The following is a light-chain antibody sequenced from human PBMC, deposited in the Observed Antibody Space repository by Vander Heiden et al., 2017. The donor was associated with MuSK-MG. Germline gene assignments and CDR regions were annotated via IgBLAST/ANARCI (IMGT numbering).Light chain of an antibody. CDR2: LGS. Sequence: DIVLTQSPLSLPVTPGEPPSLSCRSSQSLLHSNGYYYLDWYLQKPGQSPQLLIYLGSNRASGVPDRFSGSGSGTDFTLKISRVEAEDVGVYYCMQSLQTRTFGQGTKLEIK. CDR1: QSLLHSNGYYY. CDR3: MQSLQTRT. V-gene: IGKV2-28*01. J-gene: IGKJ2*01.